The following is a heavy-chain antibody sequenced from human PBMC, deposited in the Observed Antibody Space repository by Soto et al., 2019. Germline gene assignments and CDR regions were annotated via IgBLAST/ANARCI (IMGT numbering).Heavy chain of an antibody. CDR2: ISISKGKP. V-gene: IGHV1-18*01. CDR1: GYTFLNYD. D-gene: IGHD6-25*01. J-gene: IGHJ6*02. Sequence: QVQLVQSGAEVKRPGASVKVSCKASGYTFLNYDVAWVRRAPGQGLEWMGWISISKGKPYYQQRLQGRVTMTTDTAATTTHREGRSLRSDDTAVKYWARKGDSGNFGWDGWGQGTTVTASS. CDR3: ARKGDSGNFGWDG.